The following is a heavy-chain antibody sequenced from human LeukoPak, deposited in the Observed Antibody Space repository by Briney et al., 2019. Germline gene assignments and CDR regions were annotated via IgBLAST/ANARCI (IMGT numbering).Heavy chain of an antibody. D-gene: IGHD3-9*01. V-gene: IGHV3-30*04. CDR1: GFTFSSYA. CDR3: AREDYDILTGYSHWFDP. Sequence: GGSLRLSCAASGFTFSSYAMHWVRKAPGKGLEWVAFISYDGSNEYYADSVKGRFTISRDNSMNNLYLQMNSLRAEDTAVYYCAREDYDILTGYSHWFDPWGQGTLVTVSS. CDR2: ISYDGSNE. J-gene: IGHJ5*02.